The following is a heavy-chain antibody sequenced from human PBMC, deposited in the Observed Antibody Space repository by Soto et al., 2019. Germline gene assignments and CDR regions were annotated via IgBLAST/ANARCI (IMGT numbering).Heavy chain of an antibody. V-gene: IGHV3-23*01. D-gene: IGHD3-3*01. CDR3: AKDSDFWSGYSTHDAFDI. J-gene: IGHJ3*02. CDR1: GFTFSSYA. CDR2: ISGSGGST. Sequence: EVQLLESGGGLVQPGGSLRLSCAASGFTFSSYAMSWVRQAPGKGLEWVPAISGSGGSTYYADSVKGRFTISRDNSKNTLYLQMNSLRAEDTAVYYCAKDSDFWSGYSTHDAFDIWGQGTMVTVSS.